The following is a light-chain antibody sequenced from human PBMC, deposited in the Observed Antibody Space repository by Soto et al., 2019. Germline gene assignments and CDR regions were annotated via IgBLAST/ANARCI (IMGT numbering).Light chain of an antibody. CDR1: QSIASY. J-gene: IGKJ2*01. V-gene: IGKV1-39*01. CDR2: AAS. Sequence: DLQMTQSPSSLSASVGDRVTITCRASQSIASYLNWYQQKPGGAPKVLIYAASTLHTGVPSRFSGSHFGTDFSLTINSLQPEDFATYYCQQTYRTPYTFGQGTKVDIK. CDR3: QQTYRTPYT.